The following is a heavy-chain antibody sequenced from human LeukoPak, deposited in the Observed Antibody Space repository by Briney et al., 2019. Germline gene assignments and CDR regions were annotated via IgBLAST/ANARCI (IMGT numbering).Heavy chain of an antibody. D-gene: IGHD5-12*01. Sequence: GGSLRLSCAASGFTVSSNYMSWVRQAPGKGLEWVSSIYSGGSTYYTDSVKGRFTISRDNSKNTLYLQMSSLRAEDTAVYYCVKDGGYSGYRDYFDYWGQGTLVTVSS. CDR3: VKDGGYSGYRDYFDY. V-gene: IGHV3-66*01. CDR1: GFTVSSNY. J-gene: IGHJ4*02. CDR2: IYSGGST.